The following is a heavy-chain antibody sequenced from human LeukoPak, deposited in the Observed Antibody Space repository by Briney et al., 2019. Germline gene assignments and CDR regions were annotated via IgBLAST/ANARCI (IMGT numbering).Heavy chain of an antibody. CDR2: MHRDGRT. CDR1: GVSISSSEW. D-gene: IGHD3-9*01. CDR3: GKTDIYFNPIDY. J-gene: IGHJ4*02. Sequence: SDTLSLTCAVSGVSISSSEWWIWVRQAPGQGLDWIGEMHRDGRTRYNPSLKSRVTMSMDYSNNQFSLCVTSVTAADTAIYYCGKTDIYFNPIDYWGPGSLVTVSS. V-gene: IGHV4-4*02.